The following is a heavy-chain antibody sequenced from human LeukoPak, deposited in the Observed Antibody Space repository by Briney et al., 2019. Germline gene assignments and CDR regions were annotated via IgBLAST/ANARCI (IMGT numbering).Heavy chain of an antibody. CDR3: ARDLSYYGMDV. J-gene: IGHJ6*02. Sequence: PGGSLRLSCAASGFTVSSNYMSWVRQAPGKGLEWVSVIYRGGSTYYADSVKGRFTISRDNSKNTLYLQMNCLRAEDTAVYYCARDLSYYGMDVWGQGTTVTVSS. CDR1: GFTVSSNY. CDR2: IYRGGST. V-gene: IGHV3-53*01. D-gene: IGHD2/OR15-2a*01.